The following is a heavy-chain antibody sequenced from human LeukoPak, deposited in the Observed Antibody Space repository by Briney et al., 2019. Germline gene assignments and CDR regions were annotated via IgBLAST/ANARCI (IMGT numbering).Heavy chain of an antibody. D-gene: IGHD4-23*01. Sequence: ASVKVSCKASGYTFTSYGISWVRQAPGQGLEWMGWISAYNGNTNYAQKLQGRVTMTTDTSTSTAYMELSSLRSEDTAVYYCARDDTLTTTVVTRLFDYWGQGTLVTVSS. CDR1: GYTFTSYG. J-gene: IGHJ4*02. CDR2: ISAYNGNT. V-gene: IGHV1-18*01. CDR3: ARDDTLTTTVVTRLFDY.